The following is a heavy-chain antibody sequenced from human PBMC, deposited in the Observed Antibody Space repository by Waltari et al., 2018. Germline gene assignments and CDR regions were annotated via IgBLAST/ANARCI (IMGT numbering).Heavy chain of an antibody. V-gene: IGHV3-30*04. D-gene: IGHD2-2*01. CDR3: ARDQDAGSYFDY. CDR1: GFTFSSYA. J-gene: IGHJ4*02. Sequence: QVQLVESGGGVVQPGRSLRLSCTASGFTFSSYAMHWVRQAPGKGLEWVAVISYDGRNKYYADSVKGRFTISRDNSKNTLYLQMNSLRAEDTAVYYCARDQDAGSYFDYWGQGTLVTVSS. CDR2: ISYDGRNK.